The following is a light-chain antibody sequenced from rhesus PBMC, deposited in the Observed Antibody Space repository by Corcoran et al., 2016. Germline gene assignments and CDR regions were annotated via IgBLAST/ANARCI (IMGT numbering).Light chain of an antibody. CDR1: SSNVGNQG. Sequence: QAGRTQPPSVSKGLRQTATLTCTGNSSNVGNQGAAWLQQHQGHPPKLLSYRNNNRPSGISERFSASRSGNTASLTITGIQPGDEADYYCSAWDSSRSAHVFGSGTKLTVL. CDR3: SAWDSSRSAHV. V-gene: IGLV10-114*01. CDR2: RNN. J-gene: IGLJ6*01.